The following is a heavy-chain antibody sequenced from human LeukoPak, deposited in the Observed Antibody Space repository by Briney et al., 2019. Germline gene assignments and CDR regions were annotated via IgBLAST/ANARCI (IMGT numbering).Heavy chain of an antibody. J-gene: IGHJ6*02. V-gene: IGHV4-61*02. CDR3: ARGLITVDGMDV. D-gene: IGHD4-11*01. CDR2: IYTSGST. Sequence: SQTLSLTCTVSGGSISSGSYYWSWIRQPAGKGLEWIGRIYTSGSTNYNPSLKSRVTISVDTSKNQFSLKLSSVTAADTAVYYCARGLITVDGMDVWGQGTTVIVSS. CDR1: GGSISSGSYY.